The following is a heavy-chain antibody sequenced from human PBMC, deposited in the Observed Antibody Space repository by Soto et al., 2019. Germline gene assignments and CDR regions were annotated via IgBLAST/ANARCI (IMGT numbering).Heavy chain of an antibody. V-gene: IGHV6-1*01. Sequence: SQTLSLTCAISGDSVSSNSAAWNWIRQSPSRGLEWLGRTYYRSKWYKDYEVSVKSRITINLDTSKSQFSLQLNSVTPEDTAVYYCARGAVADYSRVFDYWGQGTLVTVSS. CDR3: ARGAVADYSRVFDY. J-gene: IGHJ4*02. CDR2: TYYRSKWYK. D-gene: IGHD6-19*01. CDR1: GDSVSSNSAA.